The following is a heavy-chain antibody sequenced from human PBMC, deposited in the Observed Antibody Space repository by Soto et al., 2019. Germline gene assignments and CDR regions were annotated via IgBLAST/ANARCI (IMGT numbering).Heavy chain of an antibody. V-gene: IGHV4-34*01. CDR3: AGRIAVAGHYYYYGMDV. J-gene: IGHJ6*02. CDR1: GGSFSGYY. Sequence: QVQLQQWGAGLLKPSETLSLTCAVYGGSFSGYYWSWIRQPPGKGLEWIGEINHSGSTNYNPSLKSRVTISVDTSKNQFSLKLSSVTAADTAVYYCAGRIAVAGHYYYYGMDVWGQGTTLTVSS. CDR2: INHSGST. D-gene: IGHD6-19*01.